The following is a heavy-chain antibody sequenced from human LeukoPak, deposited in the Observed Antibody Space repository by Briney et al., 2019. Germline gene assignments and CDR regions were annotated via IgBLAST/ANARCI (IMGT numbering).Heavy chain of an antibody. Sequence: GGSLRLSCAASGFTFSSYGMHWVRQAPGKRLEWVAVIWYDGSNKYYADSVKGRFTISRDNSKNTLYLQMNSLRAEDTAVCYCPRGYQLHDYYYYGMEVWGGGTPVSVSS. V-gene: IGHV3-33*01. D-gene: IGHD2-2*01. J-gene: IGHJ6*01. CDR1: GFTFSSYG. CDR3: PRGYQLHDYYYYGMEV. CDR2: IWYDGSNK.